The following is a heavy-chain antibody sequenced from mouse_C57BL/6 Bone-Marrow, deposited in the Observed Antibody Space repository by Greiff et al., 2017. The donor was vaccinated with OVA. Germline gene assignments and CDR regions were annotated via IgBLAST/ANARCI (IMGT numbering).Heavy chain of an antibody. CDR2: INPNYGTT. V-gene: IGHV1-39*01. Sequence: VQLKQSGPELVKPGASVKISCKASGYSFTDYNMNWVKQSNGKSLEWIGVINPNYGTTSYNQKFKGKATLTVDQSSSTAYMQLNSLTSEDSAVYYCARWEGYGSSDYLYFDYWGQGTTLTVSS. J-gene: IGHJ2*01. D-gene: IGHD1-1*01. CDR3: ARWEGYGSSDYLYFDY. CDR1: GYSFTDYN.